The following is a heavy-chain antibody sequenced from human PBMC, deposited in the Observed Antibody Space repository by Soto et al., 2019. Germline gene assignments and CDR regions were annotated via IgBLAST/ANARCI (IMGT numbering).Heavy chain of an antibody. V-gene: IGHV1-18*04. CDR1: GYTFTSYY. D-gene: IGHD2-2*01. CDR2: ISAYNGNT. J-gene: IGHJ6*02. CDR3: AREMGGYCISTSCQGYYYYGMDV. Sequence: ASVKVSCKASGYTFTSYYMHWVRQAPGQGLEWMGWISAYNGNTNYAQKLQGRVTMTTDTSTSTAYMELRSLRSDDTAVYYCAREMGGYCISTSCQGYYYYGMDVWGQGTTVTVSS.